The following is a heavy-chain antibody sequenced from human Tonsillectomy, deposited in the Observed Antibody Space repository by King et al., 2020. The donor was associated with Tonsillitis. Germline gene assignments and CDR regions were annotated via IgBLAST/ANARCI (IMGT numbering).Heavy chain of an antibody. D-gene: IGHD3-10*01. CDR2: ISGSGGRT. CDR1: GFTFSTYV. J-gene: IGHJ5*02. Sequence: VQLVEAGGGLVQPGGSLRLSCAASGFTFSTYVMSWVRQGPGKGLEWGSGISGSGGRTYYADSVKGRFTISRDNSKNTLYLQMNSLRAEDTAVYYCATSAALLWFGKLFNHWGQGTLVTVSS. CDR3: ATSAALLWFGKLFNH. V-gene: IGHV3-23*04.